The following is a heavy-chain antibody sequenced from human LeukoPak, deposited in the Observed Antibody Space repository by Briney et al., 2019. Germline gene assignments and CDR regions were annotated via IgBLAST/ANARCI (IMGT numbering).Heavy chain of an antibody. Sequence: QPGGSLRLSCVASGFTFSSYAMSWVRQAPGKGLEWVSAISGSGVTTHYAGSVKGRFSISRDNSKNTLYPQMNSLRAEDTAVYYCAKVSRITMIVVVNPLDYWGQGTLVTVSS. CDR3: AKVSRITMIVVVNPLDY. V-gene: IGHV3-23*01. J-gene: IGHJ4*02. CDR2: ISGSGVTT. CDR1: GFTFSSYA. D-gene: IGHD3-22*01.